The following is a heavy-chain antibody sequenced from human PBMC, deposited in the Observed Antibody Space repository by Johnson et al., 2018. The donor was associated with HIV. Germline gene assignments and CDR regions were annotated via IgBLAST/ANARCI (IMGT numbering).Heavy chain of an antibody. Sequence: AHLVESGGGLVKPGGSLRLSCAASGFTFSNAWMSWVRQAPGKGLAWVGRIKSKTDGGTTDYAAPVKGRFTISRDDSKNTLYLQMNSLRPEDTAVYYCAREAATTFRWWDAFDIWGQGTMVTISS. D-gene: IGHD1-26*01. CDR1: GFTFSNAW. CDR3: AREAATTFRWWDAFDI. CDR2: IKSKTDGGTT. V-gene: IGHV3-15*01. J-gene: IGHJ3*02.